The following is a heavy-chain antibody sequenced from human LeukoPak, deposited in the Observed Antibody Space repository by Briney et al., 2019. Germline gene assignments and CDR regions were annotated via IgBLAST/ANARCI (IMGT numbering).Heavy chain of an antibody. CDR2: ISPDSTQI. V-gene: IGHV3-48*01. CDR3: ASGMRVGPNI. J-gene: IGHJ4*02. Sequence: GRSLRLSCAASGFTFSGYTMNWVRQAPGKGLEWVSYISPDSTQIYYADSVKGRFTISRDNAKNLLYLQMNSLRAGDTAAYYCASGMRVGPNIWGQGTLVTVSS. CDR1: GFTFSGYT. D-gene: IGHD1-26*01.